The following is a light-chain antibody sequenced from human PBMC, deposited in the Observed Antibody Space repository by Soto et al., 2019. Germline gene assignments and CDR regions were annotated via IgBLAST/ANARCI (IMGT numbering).Light chain of an antibody. CDR1: QSISSY. CDR2: AAS. Sequence: DIQMTHSPSSLSASVGAGVTITCRASQSISSYLNWYQQKPGKAPKLMIYAASSLQSGVPSRFSGSGSGTDCTLTISSLQPEDFATYYCQQSYSTPGTFGQGTKVDIK. J-gene: IGKJ1*01. CDR3: QQSYSTPGT. V-gene: IGKV1-39*01.